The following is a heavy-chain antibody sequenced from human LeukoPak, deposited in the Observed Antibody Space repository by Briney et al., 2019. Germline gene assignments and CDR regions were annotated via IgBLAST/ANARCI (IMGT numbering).Heavy chain of an antibody. Sequence: GGSLRLSCAASGFTFSTYDMHWVRQAPGKGLEWVAIISYDGSDKYYADSVKGRFTISRDNSKNTLYLQMNSRRAEDTAVYYCAKDFGEAAFDIWGQGTMVTVSS. D-gene: IGHD3-10*01. J-gene: IGHJ3*02. V-gene: IGHV3-30*18. CDR1: GFTFSTYD. CDR3: AKDFGEAAFDI. CDR2: ISYDGSDK.